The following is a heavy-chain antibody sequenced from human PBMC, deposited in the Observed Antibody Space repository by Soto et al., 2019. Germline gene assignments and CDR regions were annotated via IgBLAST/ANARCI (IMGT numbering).Heavy chain of an antibody. J-gene: IGHJ4*02. Sequence: PGESLNSSCKGSGYSFTIYWIGWVRQMPGKGLEWMGIIYPGDSDTRYSPSFQGQVTISADKSISTAYLQWSSLKASDTAMYYCARPVLEGSSSWYVFWGQGTLVTVSS. V-gene: IGHV5-51*01. CDR3: ARPVLEGSSSWYVF. CDR1: GYSFTIYW. D-gene: IGHD6-13*01. CDR2: IYPGDSDT.